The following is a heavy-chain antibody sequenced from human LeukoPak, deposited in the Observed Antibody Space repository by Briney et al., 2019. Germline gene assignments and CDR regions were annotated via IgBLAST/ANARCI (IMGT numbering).Heavy chain of an antibody. CDR1: GGTFSSYA. V-gene: IGHV1-46*01. J-gene: IGHJ3*02. Sequence: ASVKVSCKASGGTFSSYAISWVRQAPGQGLEWMGIINPSGGSTSYAQKFQGRVTMTRDTSTSTVYMELSSLRSEDTAVYYCARPLAYDAFDIWGQGTMVTVSS. CDR3: ARPLAYDAFDI. CDR2: INPSGGST.